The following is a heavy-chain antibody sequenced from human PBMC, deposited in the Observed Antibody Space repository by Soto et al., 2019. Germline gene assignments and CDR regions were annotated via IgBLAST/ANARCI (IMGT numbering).Heavy chain of an antibody. Sequence: QLQLQESGPGLVKPSETLSLTCTVSGDSISNSTYYWGWIRQPPGQGLEWIGSIYYSGSTYYNPSLKHRVTVSGDTSTNQFSRELSSVTGADTAVYYCAGDSPHRSSGWDGKHLGQGTLVTVSS. V-gene: IGHV4-39*01. CDR3: AGDSPHRSSGWDGKH. CDR2: IYYSGST. CDR1: GDSISNSTYY. J-gene: IGHJ4*02. D-gene: IGHD6-19*01.